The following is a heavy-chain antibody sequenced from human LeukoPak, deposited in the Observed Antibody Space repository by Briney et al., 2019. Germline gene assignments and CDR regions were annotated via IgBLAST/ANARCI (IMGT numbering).Heavy chain of an antibody. CDR3: ARTRGYSGYDYEY. D-gene: IGHD5-12*01. CDR2: IHYTGST. Sequence: SETLSLTCTVSGGSISSYYWTWIRQPPGKGLEWIGYIHYTGSTNYNPSLKSRVTISVDTSKNQFSLKLSSVTAADTAVYYCARTRGYSGYDYEYWGQGTLVTVSS. CDR1: GGSISSYY. J-gene: IGHJ4*02. V-gene: IGHV4-59*01.